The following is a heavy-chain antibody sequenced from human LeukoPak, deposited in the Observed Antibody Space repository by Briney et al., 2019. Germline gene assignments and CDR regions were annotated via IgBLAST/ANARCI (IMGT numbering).Heavy chain of an antibody. J-gene: IGHJ4*02. CDR2: ITSSGRTT. D-gene: IGHD2-15*01. V-gene: IGHV3-48*03. Sequence: PGGSLRLSCAASGFTFSGYEMNWVGQAPGKGLEWVSYITSSGRTTHNADSVKGRFTISRDNAKNSLYLQMNSLRAEDTALYYCARESPHCSGVSCFYDYWGQGALVTVSS. CDR1: GFTFSGYE. CDR3: ARESPHCSGVSCFYDY.